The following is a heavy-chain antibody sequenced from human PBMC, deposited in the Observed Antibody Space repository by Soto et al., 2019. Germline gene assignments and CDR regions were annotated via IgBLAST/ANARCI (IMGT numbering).Heavy chain of an antibody. V-gene: IGHV4-39*01. J-gene: IGHJ4*02. CDR3: ARLYGGILFDY. CDR2: FYYSGST. CDR1: GGSISSSSYY. D-gene: IGHD2-15*01. Sequence: QLQLQESGPGLVKPSETLSLTCTVSGGSISSSSYYWGWIRQPPGKGLEWIGSFYYSGSTYYNPFLKSRVTISVETSKNQFSLKLSSVTAADTAVYYCARLYGGILFDYWGQGTLVTVSS.